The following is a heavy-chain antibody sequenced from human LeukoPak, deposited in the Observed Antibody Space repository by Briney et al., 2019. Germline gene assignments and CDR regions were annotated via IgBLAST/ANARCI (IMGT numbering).Heavy chain of an antibody. CDR1: GLSFSRYP. CDR3: VKDQAGTTGNAFDI. Sequence: PGGSLILSCSVSGLSFSRYPIHWVRQAPGKGLEYVSAISSNGGSTYYADSVKGGFTISRDNSKNTLYLQMSSLRGEDTAVYYCVKDQAGTTGNAFDIWGQGTMVTVSS. CDR2: ISSNGGST. D-gene: IGHD1-1*01. V-gene: IGHV3-64D*06. J-gene: IGHJ3*02.